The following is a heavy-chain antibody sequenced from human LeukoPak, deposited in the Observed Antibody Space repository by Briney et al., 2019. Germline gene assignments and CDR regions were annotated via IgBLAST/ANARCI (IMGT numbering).Heavy chain of an antibody. CDR3: ARQLWFGEYAIAFDI. V-gene: IGHV5-51*01. J-gene: IGHJ3*02. CDR2: IYPGGSDT. D-gene: IGHD3-10*01. CDR1: GYSFTSYW. Sequence: GESLKISCKGSGYSFTSYWIGWVRQMPGKGLEWMGIIYPGGSDTRYSPSFQGQVTISADKSISTAYLQWSSLKASDTAMYYCARQLWFGEYAIAFDIWGQGTMVTVSS.